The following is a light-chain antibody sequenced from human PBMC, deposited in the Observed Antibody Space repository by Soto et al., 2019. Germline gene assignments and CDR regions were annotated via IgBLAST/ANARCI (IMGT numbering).Light chain of an antibody. V-gene: IGKV3-20*01. J-gene: IGKJ3*01. CDR3: QQYGSSPLT. CDR2: GAF. CDR1: QSISSNY. Sequence: DIVLTQSPGTLSLSPGERATLSCRASQSISSNYLAWYQQKPGQAPRLLIYGAFNRATGIPDRFSGSGSGTDFTLTISRLEPEDFAVYYCQQYGSSPLTFGPGTKVDIK.